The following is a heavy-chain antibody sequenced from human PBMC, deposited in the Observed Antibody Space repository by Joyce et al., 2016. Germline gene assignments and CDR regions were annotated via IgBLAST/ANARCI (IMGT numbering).Heavy chain of an antibody. J-gene: IGHJ6*02. CDR3: AREGWEWNRNYGGYYGMDV. Sequence: QVQVVQSGTEVKKPGASVKVSCKTSGYTFTSYAMHWVRQAPGQRPEWMGWINTKNGDKRSSQKFQGRVTITRDTSATTAYMALSRLRSEDTAVYYCAREGWEWNRNYGGYYGMDVWGQGTTVTVSS. CDR1: GYTFTSYA. V-gene: IGHV1-3*04. CDR2: INTKNGDK. D-gene: IGHD4-11*01.